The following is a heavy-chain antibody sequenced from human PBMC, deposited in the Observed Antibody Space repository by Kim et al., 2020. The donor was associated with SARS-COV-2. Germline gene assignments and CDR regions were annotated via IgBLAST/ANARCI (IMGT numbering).Heavy chain of an antibody. J-gene: IGHJ4*02. Sequence: GGSLRLSCAASGFTFSDYYMSWIRQAPGKGLEWVSYISSSSSYTNYADSVKGRFTISRDNAKNSLYLQMNSLRAEDTAVYYCARDLGRGSSPPLGYWGQGTLVTVSS. CDR1: GFTFSDYY. CDR3: ARDLGRGSSPPLGY. D-gene: IGHD6-13*01. V-gene: IGHV3-11*06. CDR2: ISSSSSYT.